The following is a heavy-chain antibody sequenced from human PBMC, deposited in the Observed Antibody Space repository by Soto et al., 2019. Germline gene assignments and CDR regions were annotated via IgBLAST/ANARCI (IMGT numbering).Heavy chain of an antibody. J-gene: IGHJ6*02. CDR1: GGTFREYA. D-gene: IGHD2-2*01. Sequence: QLQLVQSGAEVKKPGSAVKVSCKASGGTFREYAISWVRQAPGQGLEWLGGIIPIFATINYAQNFQGRVTITADKSTSTAYMEVSSLRAGDTPVYYCGRGYCTSTTCEDSYVMDVWGQGTTVTVTS. V-gene: IGHV1-69*06. CDR2: IIPIFATI. CDR3: GRGYCTSTTCEDSYVMDV.